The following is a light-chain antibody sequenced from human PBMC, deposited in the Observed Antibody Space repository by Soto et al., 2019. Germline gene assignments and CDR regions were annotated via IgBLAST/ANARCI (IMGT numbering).Light chain of an antibody. CDR1: NIGSVS. Sequence: SYVLTQPPSVSVAPGQTATITCGGDNIGSVSVHWYQQRAGQAPILVIFDDTDRPSGIPVQFSGSNSGNTATLTISRVEAGDEADFYCQVWDRSRAHVVFGGGTKLTVL. CDR2: DDT. CDR3: QVWDRSRAHVV. V-gene: IGLV3-21*02. J-gene: IGLJ2*01.